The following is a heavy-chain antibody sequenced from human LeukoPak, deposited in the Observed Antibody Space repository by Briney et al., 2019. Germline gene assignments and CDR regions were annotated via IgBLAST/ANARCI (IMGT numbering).Heavy chain of an antibody. CDR3: ARDYYDSSGYYP. V-gene: IGHV1-2*06. CDR1: GYTFTGYY. CDR2: INPNSGGT. D-gene: IGHD3-22*01. Sequence: ASVKVSCKASGYTFTGYYMHWVRQAPGQGLEWMGRINPNSGGTNYAQKFQGRVTMTRDTSISTAYMELSRLRSDDTAVYYCARDYYDSSGYYPWGQGTLVTVSS. J-gene: IGHJ5*02.